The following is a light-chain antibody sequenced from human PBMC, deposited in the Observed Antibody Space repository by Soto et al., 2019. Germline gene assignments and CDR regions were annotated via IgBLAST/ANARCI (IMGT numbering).Light chain of an antibody. Sequence: GDRDTITCRASQSITYWLAWYQQKPGRAPKLLIYDVFNLQSGVPSRFSGSGSGTEFTLTISSLQPDDSATYYCQQYHSFSFTFGQGTKLEIK. CDR3: QQYHSFSFT. V-gene: IGKV1-5*01. CDR1: QSITYW. J-gene: IGKJ2*01. CDR2: DVF.